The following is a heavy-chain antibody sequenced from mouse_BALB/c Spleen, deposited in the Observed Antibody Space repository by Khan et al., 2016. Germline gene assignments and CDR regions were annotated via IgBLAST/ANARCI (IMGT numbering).Heavy chain of an antibody. J-gene: IGHJ3*01. Sequence: EVELVESGGGLVKPGGSLKLSCAASGFTFSDYYMYWVRQTPEKRLAWVATISAGGSYTYYPDSVKGRFTISRDHAKNNLYLQMISLKSEDTAMYYCAGEGLRRGFAYWGQGTLVTVTA. CDR2: ISAGGSYT. CDR1: GFTFSDYY. V-gene: IGHV5-4*02. CDR3: AGEGLRRGFAY. D-gene: IGHD2-4*01.